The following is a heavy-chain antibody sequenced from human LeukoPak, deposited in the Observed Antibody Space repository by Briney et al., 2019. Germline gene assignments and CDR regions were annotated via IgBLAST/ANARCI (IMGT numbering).Heavy chain of an antibody. CDR3: ARSVRAAVREGYYFDY. D-gene: IGHD6-13*01. CDR2: ITGSGGSA. V-gene: IGHV3-23*01. Sequence: PGGSLRLSCAVSGFTFSSYAMSWVRQAPGKGLEWVSVITGSGGSANYADSVKGRFTISRDNSKNTLCLQMNSLRVEDTAVYYCARSVRAAVREGYYFDYWGQGTLVTVPS. CDR1: GFTFSSYA. J-gene: IGHJ4*02.